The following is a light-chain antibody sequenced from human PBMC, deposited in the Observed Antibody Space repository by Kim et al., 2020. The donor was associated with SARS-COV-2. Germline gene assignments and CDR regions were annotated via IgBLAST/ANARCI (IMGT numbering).Light chain of an antibody. CDR1: QGISTW. CDR2: GAS. V-gene: IGKV1-12*01. CDR3: QQANSFPHT. Sequence: DIQMTQSPSSVSASVGDRVTLTCRSSQGISTWLAWYQQKPGKAPKLLIYGASNLRSGVPSRFSGSGSGTDFTLTINSLQLEDFATYYCQQANSFPHTFGQGTKLEI. J-gene: IGKJ2*01.